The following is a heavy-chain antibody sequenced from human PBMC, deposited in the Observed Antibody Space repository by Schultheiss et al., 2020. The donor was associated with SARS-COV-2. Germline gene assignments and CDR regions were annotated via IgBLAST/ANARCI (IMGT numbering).Heavy chain of an antibody. J-gene: IGHJ4*02. Sequence: SQTLSLTCAVYGGSFSGYYWGWIRQPPGKGLEWIGYIYYSGSTNYNPSLKSRVTMSVDTSKNQFSLKLSSVTAADTAVYYCARTSVLRFLEWMYYFDYWGQGTLVTVSS. CDR3: ARTSVLRFLEWMYYFDY. CDR2: IYYSGST. V-gene: IGHV4-34*11. D-gene: IGHD3-3*01. CDR1: GGSFSGYY.